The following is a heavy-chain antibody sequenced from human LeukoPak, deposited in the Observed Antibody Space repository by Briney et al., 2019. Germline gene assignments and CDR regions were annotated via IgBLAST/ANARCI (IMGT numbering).Heavy chain of an antibody. CDR2: IYTSGST. V-gene: IGHV4-61*09. Sequence: SETLSLTCTVSGGSISSGSYYWSWIRQPAGKGLEWLGHIYTSGSTDYNPSLKSRVTISVDTSKNQFSLKLSSVTAADTAVYYCARLPRYYYDSSGPQRNGYFDLWGRGTLVTVSS. J-gene: IGHJ2*01. D-gene: IGHD3-22*01. CDR3: ARLPRYYYDSSGPQRNGYFDL. CDR1: GGSISSGSYY.